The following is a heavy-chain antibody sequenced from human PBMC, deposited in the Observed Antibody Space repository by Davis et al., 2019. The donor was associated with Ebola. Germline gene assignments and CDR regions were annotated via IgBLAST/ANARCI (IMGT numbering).Heavy chain of an antibody. CDR2: IYSGGST. CDR1: GFTLNNAW. D-gene: IGHD2-2*01. Sequence: GESLKISCVASGFTLNNAWMSWVRQAPGKGLEWVSVIYSGGSTYYADSVKGRFTISRDNAKNSLYLQMNSLRAEDTAVYYCARDPSYCSSTSRQYFDYWGQGTLVTVSS. J-gene: IGHJ4*02. V-gene: IGHV3-66*01. CDR3: ARDPSYCSSTSRQYFDY.